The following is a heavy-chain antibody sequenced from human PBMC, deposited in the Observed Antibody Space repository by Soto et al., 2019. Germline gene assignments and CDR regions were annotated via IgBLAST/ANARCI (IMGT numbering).Heavy chain of an antibody. J-gene: IGHJ4*02. CDR2: IKQDGSEK. Sequence: GGSLRLSCAASGFTFSSYWMSWVRQAPGKGLEWVANIKQDGSEKYYVDSVKGRFTISRDNAKNSLYLQMNSLRAEDTAVYYCARVYGDYGRYISFDYWGQGTLVTVSS. CDR3: ARVYGDYGRYISFDY. V-gene: IGHV3-7*05. CDR1: GFTFSSYW. D-gene: IGHD4-17*01.